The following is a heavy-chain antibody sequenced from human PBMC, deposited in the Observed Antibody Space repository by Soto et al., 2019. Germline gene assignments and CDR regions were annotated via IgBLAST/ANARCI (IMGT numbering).Heavy chain of an antibody. Sequence: EASVKVSCKASGGTFSSYTISWVRQAPGQGLEWMGGIIPILGIANYAQKFQGRVTITADKSTSTAYMELSSLRSEDTAVYYCARDGSIAVAGTQFDYWGQGTLVTVSS. CDR1: GGTFSSYT. V-gene: IGHV1-69*10. CDR3: ARDGSIAVAGTQFDY. CDR2: IIPILGIA. D-gene: IGHD6-19*01. J-gene: IGHJ4*02.